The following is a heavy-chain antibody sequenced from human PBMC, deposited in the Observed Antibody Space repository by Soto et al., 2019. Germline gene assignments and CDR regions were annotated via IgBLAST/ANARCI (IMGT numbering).Heavy chain of an antibody. CDR3: ARDVRPGTTSYYYMEV. J-gene: IGHJ6*03. CDR2: VSRGATTI. D-gene: IGHD1-1*01. CDR1: GFTFSDYY. V-gene: IGHV3-11*01. Sequence: PGGSLRLSCAASGFTFSDYYMNWIRQSPGKGLEWVAYVSRGATTIYYADSVKGRFTISRDNAKNSLYLQMNSLRAEDTAVYYCARDVRPGTTSYYYMEVWGEGTTVTVSS.